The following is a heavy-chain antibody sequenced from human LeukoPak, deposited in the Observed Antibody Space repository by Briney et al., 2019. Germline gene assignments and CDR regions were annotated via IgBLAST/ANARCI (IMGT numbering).Heavy chain of an antibody. D-gene: IGHD3/OR15-3a*01. CDR1: GFTFSNFY. J-gene: IGHJ4*02. CDR2: ISSSSSSI. V-gene: IGHV3-21*01. Sequence: GGSLRLSYAASGFTFSNFYMNWVRQAPGKGLEWVSSISSSSSSIYYADSVKGRFTISRDNAKNSMYLQMNSLRVEDTAVYYCARDMFDFWTGYCDYWGQGTLLTVSS. CDR3: ARDMFDFWTGYCDY.